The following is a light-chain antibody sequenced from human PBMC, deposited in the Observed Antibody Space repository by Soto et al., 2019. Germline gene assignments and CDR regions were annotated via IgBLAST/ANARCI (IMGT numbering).Light chain of an antibody. CDR2: QDA. J-gene: IGLJ1*01. V-gene: IGLV3-1*01. CDR1: KLGDNF. Sequence: SYELTQPPSVSVSPGQTAIITCSGDKLGDNFACWYQQRPGQSPLLVIYQDAERPSGIPERFSGSNSGNTATLTISETQAVDEADYYCQAWDSSTAHYVFGTGTKVTVL. CDR3: QAWDSSTAHYV.